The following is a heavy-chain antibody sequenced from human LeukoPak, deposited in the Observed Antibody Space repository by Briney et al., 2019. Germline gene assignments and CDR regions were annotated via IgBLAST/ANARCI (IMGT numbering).Heavy chain of an antibody. J-gene: IGHJ6*02. CDR2: ISSSSSYI. CDR3: AREPDCSSTSCRDYYYGMDV. Sequence: GGSLRLSCAASGFTFSSYSMNWVRQAPGKGLEWVSSISSSSSYIYYADSVKGRFTISRDNAKNSLYLQMNSLRAEDTAVYYCAREPDCSSTSCRDYYYGMDVWGQGTMVTVSS. CDR1: GFTFSSYS. D-gene: IGHD2-2*01. V-gene: IGHV3-21*01.